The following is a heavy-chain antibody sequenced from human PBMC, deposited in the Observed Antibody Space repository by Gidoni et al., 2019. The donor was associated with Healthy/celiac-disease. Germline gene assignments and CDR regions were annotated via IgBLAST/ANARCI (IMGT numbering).Heavy chain of an antibody. Sequence: EVQLLESGGGLVQPGGSLRLSCAASGFTFSSYAMSWVRQAPGKGLEWVAAISGSGGSTYYAYAVKGRFTISRDNSKNTLYLQMNSLRAEDTAVYYCAKDRAYYYDSSGPYWGQGTLVTVSS. CDR3: AKDRAYYYDSSGPY. CDR2: ISGSGGST. J-gene: IGHJ4*02. V-gene: IGHV3-23*01. CDR1: GFTFSSYA. D-gene: IGHD3-22*01.